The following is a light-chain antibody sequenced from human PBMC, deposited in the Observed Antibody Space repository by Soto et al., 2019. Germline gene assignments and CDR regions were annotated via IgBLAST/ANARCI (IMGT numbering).Light chain of an antibody. CDR2: GAS. J-gene: IGKJ5*01. CDR1: QSVSNRY. CDR3: HHYDGSPPLT. Sequence: EIVLTQSPGTLSLSPGERATLSCRASQSVSNRYLAWYQQKPGQAPRLLISGASSRPPAIPDRCSGSGSGTDFTLTISRLEREDCACYYGHHYDGSPPLTFGQGTRLEIK. V-gene: IGKV3-20*01.